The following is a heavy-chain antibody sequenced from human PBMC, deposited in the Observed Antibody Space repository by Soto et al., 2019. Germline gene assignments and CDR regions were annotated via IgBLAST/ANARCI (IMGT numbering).Heavy chain of an antibody. J-gene: IGHJ5*02. V-gene: IGHV5-51*01. CDR1: GYTFSRYC. D-gene: IGHD3-22*01. CDR2: IYPADSDT. Sequence: PWEALKISRKTSGYTFSRYCLPCVRQTPGRGLECMGIIYPADSDTRYSPSFQGQVTISADKSTSTAYLHWNSLKASDSATYYCARKDSSGYSNWFDPWGQGNLVTGSS. CDR3: ARKDSSGYSNWFDP.